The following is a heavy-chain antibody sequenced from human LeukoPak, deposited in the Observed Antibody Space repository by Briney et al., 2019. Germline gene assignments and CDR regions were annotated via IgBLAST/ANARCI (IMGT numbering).Heavy chain of an antibody. CDR1: GYTFTSYH. V-gene: IGHV1-46*01. Sequence: ASVKVSCKASGYTFTSYHMHWVRQAPGQGLEWMGKINLSGGSTTYAQKFQGRVTLTRDTSTSTVYMELSSLRSEDTAVYYCARDYVDDIPMIKDYWGQGTLVTVSS. CDR3: ARDYVDDIPMIKDY. CDR2: INLSGGST. J-gene: IGHJ4*02. D-gene: IGHD2-8*01.